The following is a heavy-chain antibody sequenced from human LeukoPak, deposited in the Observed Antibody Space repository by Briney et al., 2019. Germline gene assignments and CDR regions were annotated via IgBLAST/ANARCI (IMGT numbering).Heavy chain of an antibody. CDR1: GFTFSSYG. CDR2: ISYDGSNK. Sequence: GGSLRLSCAASGFTFSSYGMHWVRQAPGKGLEWVAVISYDGSNKYYADSVKGRFTISRDNSKNTLYLQMNSLRAEDTAVYYCAKDHGLDSSGWPADYWGQGTLVTVSS. D-gene: IGHD6-19*01. J-gene: IGHJ4*02. CDR3: AKDHGLDSSGWPADY. V-gene: IGHV3-30*18.